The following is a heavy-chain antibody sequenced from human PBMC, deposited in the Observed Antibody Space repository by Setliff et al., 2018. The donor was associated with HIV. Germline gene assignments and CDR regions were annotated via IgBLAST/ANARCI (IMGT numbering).Heavy chain of an antibody. D-gene: IGHD1-26*01. Sequence: ASVKVSCKASGYTFTSYYMHWVRQAPGQGLEWMGIINPSGGSTSYAQKFRGRVTMTRDTSTSTVYMELSSLRSEDTAVYYCARDRSHSSMGATDRPIDYWGQGTLVTVSS. CDR1: GYTFTSYY. J-gene: IGHJ4*02. CDR3: ARDRSHSSMGATDRPIDY. CDR2: INPSGGST. V-gene: IGHV1-46*01.